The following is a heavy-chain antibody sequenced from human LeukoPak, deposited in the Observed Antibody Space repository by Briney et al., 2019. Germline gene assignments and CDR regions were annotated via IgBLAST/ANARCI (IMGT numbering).Heavy chain of an antibody. CDR1: GYTFTGYY. CDR3: AVPGPYTEYFQH. CDR2: INPNSGGT. Sequence: ASVKVSCKASGYTFTGYYMHWVRQAPGQGLEWKGWINPNSGGTNYAQKFQGRVIMTRDTSISTACMELTRLRSDDTAVYYCAVPGPYTEYFQHWGQGTLVTVSS. V-gene: IGHV1-2*02. J-gene: IGHJ1*01. D-gene: IGHD3-10*01.